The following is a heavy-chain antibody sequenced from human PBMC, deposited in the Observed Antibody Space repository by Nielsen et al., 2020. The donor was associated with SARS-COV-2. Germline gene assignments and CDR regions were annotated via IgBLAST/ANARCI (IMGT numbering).Heavy chain of an antibody. CDR1: GYTFTSYD. J-gene: IGHJ4*02. Sequence: ASVKVSCKASGYTFTSYDINWVRQAPGQGLEWMGWISAYNGNTNYAQKLQGRVTMTTDTSTSTAYMELRSLRSDDTAVYYCASRNYYDSSGYALGYWGQGTLVTVSS. CDR2: ISAYNGNT. D-gene: IGHD3-22*01. V-gene: IGHV1-18*01. CDR3: ASRNYYDSSGYALGY.